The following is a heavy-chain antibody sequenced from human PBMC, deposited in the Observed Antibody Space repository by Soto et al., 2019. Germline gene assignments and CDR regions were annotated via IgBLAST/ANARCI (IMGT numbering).Heavy chain of an antibody. J-gene: IGHJ6*02. D-gene: IGHD3-16*01. V-gene: IGHV3-30*18. CDR3: AKWGEVSHNQGGNYYYGMDV. Sequence: VGSLRLSCVASGFTFGNYGMHWVRQPPGKGLEWISSILYDGSDKYYADSVKGRFTISRDGSKNTLYLQMDSLRPEDTAVYYCAKWGEVSHNQGGNYYYGMDVWGQGTTVTVSS. CDR1: GFTFGNYG. CDR2: ILYDGSDK.